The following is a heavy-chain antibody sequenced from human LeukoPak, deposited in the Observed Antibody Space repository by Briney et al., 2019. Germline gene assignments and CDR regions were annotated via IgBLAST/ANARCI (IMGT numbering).Heavy chain of an antibody. CDR3: ASSKVPLYGDYGSFDY. CDR2: IDPSGGST. V-gene: IGHV1-46*01. D-gene: IGHD4-17*01. Sequence: GASVKVSCKASGYTFTSYYMHWVRQAPGQGLEWMGIIDPSGGSTSYAQKFQGRVTMTRDTSTSTVYMELSSLRSEDTAVYYCASSKVPLYGDYGSFDYWGQGTLVTVSS. CDR1: GYTFTSYY. J-gene: IGHJ4*03.